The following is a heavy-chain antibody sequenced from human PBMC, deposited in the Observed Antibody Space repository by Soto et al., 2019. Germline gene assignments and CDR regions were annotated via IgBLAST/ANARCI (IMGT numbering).Heavy chain of an antibody. CDR3: ARVYDILTSAWLDP. V-gene: IGHV3-23*01. Sequence: GGSLRLSCAASGFTFGSYAMSWVRQAPGKGLEWVSAITGGGDNTKYADSVKGRFTISRDDAKNSLYLQMNSLRVEDTAVYYCARVYDILTSAWLDPWGQGTLVTVSS. J-gene: IGHJ5*02. CDR1: GFTFGSYA. D-gene: IGHD3-9*01. CDR2: ITGGGDNT.